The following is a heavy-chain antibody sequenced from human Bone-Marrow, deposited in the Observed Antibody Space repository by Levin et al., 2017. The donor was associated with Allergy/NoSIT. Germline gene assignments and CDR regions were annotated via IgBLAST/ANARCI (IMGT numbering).Heavy chain of an antibody. V-gene: IGHV1-18*01. J-gene: IGHJ3*02. CDR2: ISTYNGNT. CDR3: AREFPPCRWALEI. Sequence: GASVKVSCKASGYTFTSYGLSWVRQAPGQGLEWMGWISTYNGNTNYAQKFQGRITVTTDTSTSTAYMELMSLPSDDTAVYYCAREFPPCRWALEIWGQGTVVTVSS. D-gene: IGHD2-2*01. CDR1: GYTFTSYG.